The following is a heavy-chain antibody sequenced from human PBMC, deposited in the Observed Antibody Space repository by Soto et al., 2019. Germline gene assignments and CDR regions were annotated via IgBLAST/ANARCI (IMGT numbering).Heavy chain of an antibody. V-gene: IGHV1-3*01. J-gene: IGHJ6*02. D-gene: IGHD3-22*01. CDR2: INAGNGNT. CDR1: GYTFTSYA. CDR3: ARDSLYYYDSSGYPTPYYYAMDV. Sequence: GASVKVSCKASGYTFTSYAMHWVRQAPGQRLEWMGWINAGNGNTKYSQKFQGRVTITRDTSASTAYMELSSLRSEDTAVYYCARDSLYYYDSSGYPTPYYYAMDVWGQGTTVTVSS.